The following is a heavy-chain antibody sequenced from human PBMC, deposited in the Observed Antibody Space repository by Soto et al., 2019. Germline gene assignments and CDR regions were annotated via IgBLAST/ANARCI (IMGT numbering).Heavy chain of an antibody. D-gene: IGHD3-9*01. J-gene: IGHJ4*02. CDR1: GYTFTSYA. Sequence: ASVKVSCKASGYTFTSYAMHWVRQAPGQRLEWMGWINAGNGNTKYSQKFQGRVTITRDTSASTAYMELSSLRSEDTAVYYCARDMGYFDWLFPDYWGQGIRVTVSS. V-gene: IGHV1-3*01. CDR3: ARDMGYFDWLFPDY. CDR2: INAGNGNT.